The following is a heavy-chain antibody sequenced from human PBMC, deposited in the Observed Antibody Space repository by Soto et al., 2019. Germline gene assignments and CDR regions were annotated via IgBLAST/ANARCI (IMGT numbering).Heavy chain of an antibody. D-gene: IGHD3-9*01. Sequence: GSLRLSCAASGFSFSTYGMTWVRQAPGKGLEWVAYAFSGGGTQYADSVKGRFTISRDSSRNMVFLQMNGLRVEDTALYYCARDREPDGIWTFDSWGQGALVTVSS. V-gene: IGHV3-23*05. CDR3: ARDREPDGIWTFDS. CDR1: GFSFSTYG. CDR2: YAFSGGGT. J-gene: IGHJ4*02.